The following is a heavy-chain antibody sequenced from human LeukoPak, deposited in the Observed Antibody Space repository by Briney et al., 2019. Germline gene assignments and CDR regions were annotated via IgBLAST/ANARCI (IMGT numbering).Heavy chain of an antibody. CDR1: GGSFSGFY. D-gene: IGHD6-6*01. J-gene: IGHJ2*01. Sequence: SETLSLTCDIYGGSFSGFYWSWFRQSPGKGLEWIGEIHYTGATSYSPSLKGRVTISPGTSTNQFSLRMNSVTTADTAVYYCARGVLVVHYFDLWGRGTLVTVSS. CDR2: IHYTGAT. V-gene: IGHV4-34*01. CDR3: ARGVLVVHYFDL.